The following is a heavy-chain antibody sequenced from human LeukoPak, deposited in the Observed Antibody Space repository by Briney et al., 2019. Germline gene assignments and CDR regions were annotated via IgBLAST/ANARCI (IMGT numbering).Heavy chain of an antibody. D-gene: IGHD6-19*01. CDR2: IRYDGGNE. V-gene: IGHV3-30*02. CDR1: GLSFSSYG. J-gene: IGHJ6*03. CDR3: ANWAVNYYMDV. Sequence: GGSLRLSCAASGLSFSSYGMHWVRQAPGKGLEWVAFIRYDGGNEYYADSVKGRLTISRDNSKNTLYLQMNSLRAEDTAVYYCANWAVNYYMDVWGKGTTVTVSS.